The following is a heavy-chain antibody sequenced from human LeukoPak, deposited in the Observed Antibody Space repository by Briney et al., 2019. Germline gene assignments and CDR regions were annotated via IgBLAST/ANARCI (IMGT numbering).Heavy chain of an antibody. CDR3: ARNNWGIDY. Sequence: GGSLRLSCAASGFTFSSYWMHWVRQAPGEGLVWVSRINDDGSVKSYADSVRGRFTISRDNAKNTLYLQMTSLRVDDTAVYYCARNNWGIDYWGQGALVTVSS. D-gene: IGHD7-27*01. CDR2: INDDGSVK. CDR1: GFTFSSYW. J-gene: IGHJ4*02. V-gene: IGHV3-74*01.